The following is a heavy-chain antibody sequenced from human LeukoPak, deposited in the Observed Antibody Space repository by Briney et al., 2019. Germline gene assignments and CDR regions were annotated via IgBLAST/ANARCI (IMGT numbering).Heavy chain of an antibody. D-gene: IGHD3-22*01. CDR1: GFTLSSYE. J-gene: IGHJ4*02. V-gene: IGHV3-48*03. CDR2: ISSSGSTI. CDR3: ARDYNYDSSGDYEGYYFDY. Sequence: GGSLRLSCAASGFTLSSYEMNWGRQAPGKGLEWDSYISSSGSTIYYADSVKGRFTISRDNAKNSLYLQMNSLRTEDTAVYYCARDYNYDSSGDYEGYYFDYWGQGTLVTVSS.